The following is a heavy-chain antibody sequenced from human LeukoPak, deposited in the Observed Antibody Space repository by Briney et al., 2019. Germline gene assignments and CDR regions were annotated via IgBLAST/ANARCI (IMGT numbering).Heavy chain of an antibody. Sequence: PGGSLRLSCGASGFTFNRYGMHWVRQAPGKGLEWVATISHDGSSKNYGDSVKGRFTISRDNSKNTVYLQMNSLRAEDTAVFYCARDWYDNSDAFDIWGQGTMVTVSS. CDR3: ARDWYDNSDAFDI. V-gene: IGHV3-30*03. J-gene: IGHJ3*02. D-gene: IGHD3-9*01. CDR1: GFTFNRYG. CDR2: ISHDGSSK.